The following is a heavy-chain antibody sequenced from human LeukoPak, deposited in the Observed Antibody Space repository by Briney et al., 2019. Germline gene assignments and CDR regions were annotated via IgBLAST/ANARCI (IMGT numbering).Heavy chain of an antibody. CDR1: GFILTDYG. D-gene: IGHD4-17*01. Sequence: PGGSLRLSCAASGFILTDYGMHWVRQAPGKGLDWVAFMSYDGGNKYYADSVKGRFTISRDNSKNTLYLQMKTLRAEDTAVYYCAKVGRNYGDYNGWFDPWGQGTLVTVSS. J-gene: IGHJ5*02. CDR3: AKVGRNYGDYNGWFDP. V-gene: IGHV3-30*18. CDR2: MSYDGGNK.